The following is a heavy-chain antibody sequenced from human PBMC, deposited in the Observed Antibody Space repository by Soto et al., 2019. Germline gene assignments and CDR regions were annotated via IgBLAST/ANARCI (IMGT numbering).Heavy chain of an antibody. CDR3: TRASSLGFDF. CDR2: IRRNAYGGTT. CDR1: GFMFGDYA. D-gene: IGHD3-16*01. V-gene: IGHV3-49*04. Sequence: PGGSLRLFSTTSGFMFGDYALSWVRQAPGKGLEWVGFIRRNAYGGTTDYAASVKGRFTISRDDSKSIAYLQMNSLRTEDTALYYCTRASSLGFDFQGEGPLVPASS. J-gene: IGHJ4*02.